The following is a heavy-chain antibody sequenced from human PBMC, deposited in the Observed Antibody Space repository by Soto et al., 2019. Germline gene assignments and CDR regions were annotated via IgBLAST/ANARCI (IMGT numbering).Heavy chain of an antibody. J-gene: IGHJ4*02. CDR2: IRSNTAIT. Sequence: GGSLRLSCVASGFSFNPYVMAWVRQAPGKGLEWVSAIRSNTAITYYPDSMRGRFTISRVNSENTIFLQMNSLRVEDSAVYFWAKASGGGWPYYFDSWGQGTLVTVSS. CDR1: GFSFNPYV. D-gene: IGHD2-15*01. CDR3: AKASGGGWPYYFDS. V-gene: IGHV3-23*01.